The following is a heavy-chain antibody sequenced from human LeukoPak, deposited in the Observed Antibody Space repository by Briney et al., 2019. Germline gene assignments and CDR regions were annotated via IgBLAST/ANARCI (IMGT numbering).Heavy chain of an antibody. CDR3: ASTLESVGATGEDAFDI. Sequence: ASVKVSCKASGYTFTSHGIGWVRQAPGQRLEWMGWINAGNGNTKYSQKFQGRVTITRDTSASTAYMELSSLRSEDTAVYYCASTLESVGATGEDAFDIWGQGTMVTVSS. CDR2: INAGNGNT. CDR1: GYTFTSHG. V-gene: IGHV1-3*01. D-gene: IGHD1-26*01. J-gene: IGHJ3*02.